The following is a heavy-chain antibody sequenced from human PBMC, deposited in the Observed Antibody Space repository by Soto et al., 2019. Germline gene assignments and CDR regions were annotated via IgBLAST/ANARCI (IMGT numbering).Heavy chain of an antibody. D-gene: IGHD3-16*01. CDR3: AKEVEGGNYGLEI. CDR1: GSSMRDYF. Sequence: QVQLQESGPGLVKPSETLALTCTVSGSSMRDYFWNWIRQAPGKGLEWLGDVYYSGSANYNPSLKSRISISIDPVKKQFSLTMTSVTPADTAIYYCAKEVEGGNYGLEIWGRGIQVTVAS. CDR2: VYYSGSA. J-gene: IGHJ4*02. V-gene: IGHV4-59*03.